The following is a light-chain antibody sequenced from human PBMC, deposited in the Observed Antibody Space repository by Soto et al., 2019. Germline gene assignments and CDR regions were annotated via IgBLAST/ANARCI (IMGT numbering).Light chain of an antibody. CDR2: EAS. J-gene: IGKJ4*01. CDR3: QQYNNWPRLT. CDR1: QMMSRY. Sequence: DIKMSHAPSSVSASFGDRVTITCRESQMMSRYLNWYHQKAGRAPKLLIYEASSLESGVPSRFGGSRSGTEFTLTISSLQSEDFAVYYCQQYNNWPRLTFGGGTKVDIK. V-gene: IGKV1-5*03.